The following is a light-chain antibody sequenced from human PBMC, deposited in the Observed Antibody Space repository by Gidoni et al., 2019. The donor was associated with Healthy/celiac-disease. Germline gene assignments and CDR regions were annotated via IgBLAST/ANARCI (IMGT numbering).Light chain of an antibody. J-gene: IGKJ1*01. CDR3: QQYNNFGE. V-gene: IGKV3-15*01. CDR1: QSVSSN. Sequence: EIVMTQSPATLSVSPGERATLSCRASQSVSSNLAWYQQKPGQAPRLLIYGASTRATGIPARFSGSGSGTEFTLTISSLQSEDFAVYYCQQYNNFGEVXQGTKVEI. CDR2: GAS.